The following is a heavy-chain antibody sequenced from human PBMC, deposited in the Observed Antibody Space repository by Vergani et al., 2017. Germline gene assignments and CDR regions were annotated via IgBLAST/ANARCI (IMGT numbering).Heavy chain of an antibody. J-gene: IGHJ4*02. V-gene: IGHV1-8*01. CDR1: GYTFTSYD. Sequence: QVQLVQSGAEVKKPGASVKVSCKASGYTFTSYDITWVRQAPGQGLEWMGWRNPNSGNTGYAQKFQGRVTMTRSSSISTAYMELSSLRSEDTAVYYCARDLPSYSGSYSDFGYWGQGTLVTVSS. CDR3: ARDLPSYSGSYSDFGY. D-gene: IGHD1-26*01. CDR2: RNPNSGNT.